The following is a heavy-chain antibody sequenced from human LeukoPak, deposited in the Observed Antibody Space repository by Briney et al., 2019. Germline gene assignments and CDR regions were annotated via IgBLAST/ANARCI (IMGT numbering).Heavy chain of an antibody. CDR3: AGGPTYYYGSGSSL. Sequence: SETLSLTCAVYGGSFSGYHWSWIRQPPGKGLEWIGEINHSGSTNYNPSLKSRVTISVDTSKNQFSLKLSSVTAADTAVYYCAGGPTYYYGSGSSLWGQGTLVTVSS. V-gene: IGHV4-34*01. CDR2: INHSGST. D-gene: IGHD3-10*01. CDR1: GGSFSGYH. J-gene: IGHJ4*02.